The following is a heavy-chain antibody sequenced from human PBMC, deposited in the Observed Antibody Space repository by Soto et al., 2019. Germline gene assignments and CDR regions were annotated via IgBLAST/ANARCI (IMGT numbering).Heavy chain of an antibody. J-gene: IGHJ5*02. CDR3: AREALYYDILTGYYNINWFDP. D-gene: IGHD3-9*01. Sequence: QTLSLTCAISGDSVSSNSAAWNWIRQSPSRGLEWLGRTYYRSKWYNDYAVSVKSRITINPDTSKNQFSLQLNSVTPEDTAVYYCAREALYYDILTGYYNINWFDPWGQGTLVTVSS. CDR1: GDSVSSNSAA. CDR2: TYYRSKWYN. V-gene: IGHV6-1*01.